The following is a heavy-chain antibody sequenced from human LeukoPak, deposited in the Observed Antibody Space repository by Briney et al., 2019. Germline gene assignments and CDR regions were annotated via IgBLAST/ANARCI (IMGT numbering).Heavy chain of an antibody. D-gene: IGHD3-22*01. V-gene: IGHV3-11*01. CDR1: GFTFSDYC. CDR3: ARRGYYGDDAFDI. J-gene: IGHJ3*02. CDR2: ISSSGSTI. Sequence: SGGSLRLSCADSGFTFSDYCMSWIRQAPGKGLEWVSYISSSGSTIYYADSVKGRFTISRDNANNSLYLQMNSLRAEDTAVYYCARRGYYGDDAFDIWGQGTMVTVSS.